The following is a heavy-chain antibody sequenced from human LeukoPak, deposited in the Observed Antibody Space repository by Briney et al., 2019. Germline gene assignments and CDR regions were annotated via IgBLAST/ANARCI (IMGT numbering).Heavy chain of an antibody. CDR3: AKDGGYSGY. D-gene: IGHD5-12*01. CDR2: ISYDGSNK. V-gene: IGHV3-30*18. CDR1: GFTFSSYG. Sequence: GGSLRLSCAASGFTFSSYGMHWVRQAPGKGLEWVAVISYDGSNKYYADSVKGRFTISRDNSKNTLYLQMNSLRAEDTAVYYCAKDGGYSGYWGQGTLVTVSS. J-gene: IGHJ4*02.